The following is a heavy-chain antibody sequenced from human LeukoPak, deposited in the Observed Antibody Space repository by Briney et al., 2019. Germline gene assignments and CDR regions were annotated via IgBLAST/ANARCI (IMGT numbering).Heavy chain of an antibody. J-gene: IGHJ4*02. D-gene: IGHD2-15*01. V-gene: IGHV3-30*03. Sequence: GGSLRLSCAASGFTFSSYGIHWVRQAPGKGLEWVALISYDGSQKYYADSVKGRFTISRDDSKNSLYLQMNSLKTEDTGVYYCTTDLCGGYSCYSRGYWGQGTLVTVSS. CDR1: GFTFSSYG. CDR3: TTDLCGGYSCYSRGY. CDR2: ISYDGSQK.